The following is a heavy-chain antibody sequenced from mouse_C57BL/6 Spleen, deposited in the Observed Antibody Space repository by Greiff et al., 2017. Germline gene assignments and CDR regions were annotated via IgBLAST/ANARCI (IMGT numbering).Heavy chain of an antibody. V-gene: IGHV1-53*01. CDR3: ARLSYYSNYVDY. CDR1: GYTFTSYW. Sequence: VQLQQPGTELVKPGASVKLSCKASGYTFTSYWMHWVKQRPGQGLEWIGNINPSNGGTNYNEKLQSKATLTVDKSSSTAYMQLSSLTSEDSAVYYCARLSYYSNYVDYWGQGTTLTVSS. D-gene: IGHD2-5*01. J-gene: IGHJ2*01. CDR2: INPSNGGT.